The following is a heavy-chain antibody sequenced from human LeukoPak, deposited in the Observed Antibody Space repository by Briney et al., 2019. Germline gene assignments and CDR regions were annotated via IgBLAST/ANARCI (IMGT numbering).Heavy chain of an antibody. CDR3: ARLQSANHDNGYYTGGFYYMDV. CDR2: ISYTGRT. D-gene: IGHD4-17*01. V-gene: IGHV4-59*08. CDR1: GGSMTNNY. Sequence: SETLSLTCSVSGGSMTNNYWGWIRQPPGKGLEWIGYISYTGRTSYNPSLKSRVTIFLETPRNQFSLEVSSVIAADTAVYYCARLQSANHDNGYYTGGFYYMDVWGKGTTVTVSS. J-gene: IGHJ6*03.